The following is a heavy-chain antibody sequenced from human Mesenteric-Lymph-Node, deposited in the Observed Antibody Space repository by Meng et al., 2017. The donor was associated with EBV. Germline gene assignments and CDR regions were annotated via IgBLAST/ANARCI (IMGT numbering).Heavy chain of an antibody. CDR3: ARAASSGSYVFDS. Sequence: EVQLLESXGGLVQPGGSLRLSGEAFGFTFSSYAMSWVRRAPGKGLEWVSVISGSGGSTFYADSVKGRFTISRDNSKNTLYLQIDSLRAEDTALYHCARAASSGSYVFDSWGQGSLVTVSS. CDR2: ISGSGGST. J-gene: IGHJ4*02. V-gene: IGHV3-23*01. CDR1: GFTFSSYA. D-gene: IGHD1-26*01.